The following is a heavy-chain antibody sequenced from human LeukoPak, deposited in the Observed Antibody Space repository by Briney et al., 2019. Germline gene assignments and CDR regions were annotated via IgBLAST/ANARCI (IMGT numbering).Heavy chain of an antibody. CDR3: ASWGAGGNS. V-gene: IGHV3-7*01. J-gene: IGHJ4*02. Sequence: PGGSLRLSCEASGFTLSTYWMNWVRQVPGKGLDWVANMNPDGSGKRYVDSVKGRFTIARDNADNSLSLQMNSLRAEDTAVYYCASWGAGGNSWGQGTLVTVSS. D-gene: IGHD3-16*01. CDR1: GFTLSTYW. CDR2: MNPDGSGK.